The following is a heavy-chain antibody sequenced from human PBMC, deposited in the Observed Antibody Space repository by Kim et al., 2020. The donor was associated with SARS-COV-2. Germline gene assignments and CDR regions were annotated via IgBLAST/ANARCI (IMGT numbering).Heavy chain of an antibody. Sequence: GGSLRLSCAASGFTFGDYAMHWVRQAPGKGLEWVSGISWNSGSIGYADSVKGRFTISRDNAKNSLYLQMNSLRAEDTALYYCAKQGGGDKGYYYYMDVWGKGTTVTVSS. CDR1: GFTFGDYA. D-gene: IGHD3-16*01. CDR2: ISWNSGSI. J-gene: IGHJ6*03. CDR3: AKQGGGDKGYYYYMDV. V-gene: IGHV3-9*01.